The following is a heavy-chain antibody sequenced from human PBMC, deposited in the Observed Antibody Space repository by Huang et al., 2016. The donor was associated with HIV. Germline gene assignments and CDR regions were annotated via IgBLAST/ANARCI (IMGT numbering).Heavy chain of an antibody. V-gene: IGHV4-30-4*08. CDR1: GAPPIRSGGYY. Sequence: QVQLQESGPGLVKPSQTLSLTCTVSGAPPIRSGGYYWSWIRQPPGKGLAGIGYIFAGGSTNYNPSLKSRVTRLVDTSKNQFSLKLSSVTAADTALYYCARGLRDTSGHYNWFDPWGQGMLVTVSS. J-gene: IGHJ5*02. CDR3: ARGLRDTSGHYNWFDP. CDR2: IFAGGST. D-gene: IGHD3-22*01.